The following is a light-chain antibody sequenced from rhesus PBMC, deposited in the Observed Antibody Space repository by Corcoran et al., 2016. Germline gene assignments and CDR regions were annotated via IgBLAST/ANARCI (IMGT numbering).Light chain of an antibody. V-gene: IGKV3-42*03. J-gene: IGKJ2*01. CDR1: QSVSSN. CDR2: GAS. Sequence: EIVMTQSPATLSLSPGERATLSCRASQSVSSNLAWYQQKPGQAPSLLIYGASSRAIGIPDRCRGSGFGTDFTLTISSLEPEDFAVYYCQQYSNWPQYSFGQGTKVEIK. CDR3: QQYSNWPQYS.